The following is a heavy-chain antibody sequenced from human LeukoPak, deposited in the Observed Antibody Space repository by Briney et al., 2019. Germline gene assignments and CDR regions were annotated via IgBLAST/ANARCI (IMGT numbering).Heavy chain of an antibody. J-gene: IGHJ3*02. D-gene: IGHD3-10*01. CDR2: ISWNSGSI. Sequence: GGSLRLSCAASGFTFDDYAMHWVRQAPGKGLEWVSGISWNSGSIGYADSVKGRFIISRDNAKNSLYLQMNSLRAEDTALYYCAKDQYGSGSLYAFDIWGQGTMVTVSS. CDR3: AKDQYGSGSLYAFDI. CDR1: GFTFDDYA. V-gene: IGHV3-9*01.